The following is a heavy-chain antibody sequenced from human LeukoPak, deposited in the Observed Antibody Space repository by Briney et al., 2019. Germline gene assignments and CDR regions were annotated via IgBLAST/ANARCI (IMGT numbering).Heavy chain of an antibody. CDR3: TTDPGLLLWFGEHSAF. J-gene: IGHJ3*01. CDR2: IKQDGSEK. V-gene: IGHV3-7*01. Sequence: GGSLRLSCAASGLTFSSYWMSWVRQAPGKGREWVANIKQDGSEKYYVDSVKGRFTISRDNAKNSLYLQMNSLRAEDTAVYYCTTDPGLLLWFGEHSAFWGQGTMVTVSS. D-gene: IGHD3-10*01. CDR1: GLTFSSYW.